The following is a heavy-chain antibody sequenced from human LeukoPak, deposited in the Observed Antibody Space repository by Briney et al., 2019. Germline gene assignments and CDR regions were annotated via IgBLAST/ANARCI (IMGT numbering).Heavy chain of an antibody. CDR3: AKDRGGSGWYYDY. J-gene: IGHJ4*02. D-gene: IGHD6-19*01. CDR2: ISYDGSNK. Sequence: TGGPLRLSCAASGFTFSSYAMHWVRQAPGKGLEWVAVISYDGSNKYYADSVKGRFTISRDNSKNTLYLQMNSLRAEDTAVYYCAKDRGGSGWYYDYWGQGTLVTVSS. CDR1: GFTFSSYA. V-gene: IGHV3-30-3*01.